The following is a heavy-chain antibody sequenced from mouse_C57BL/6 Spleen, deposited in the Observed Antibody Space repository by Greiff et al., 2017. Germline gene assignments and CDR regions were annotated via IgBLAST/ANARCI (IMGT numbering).Heavy chain of an antibody. CDR2: IRNKANGYTT. V-gene: IGHV7-3*01. J-gene: IGHJ3*01. D-gene: IGHD2-5*01. CDR1: GFTFTDYY. CDR3: ATYYSNLFAY. Sequence: DVMLVESGGGLVQPGGSLSLSCAASGFTFTDYYMSWVRQPPGKALEWLGFIRNKANGYTTEYSASVKGRFTISRDNSKSILYLQMNALRAEDSATYYCATYYSNLFAYWGQGTLVTVSA.